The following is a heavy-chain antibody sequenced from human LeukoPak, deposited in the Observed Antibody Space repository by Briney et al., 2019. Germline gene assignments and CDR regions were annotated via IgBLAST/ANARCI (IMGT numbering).Heavy chain of an antibody. CDR2: IYYSGST. J-gene: IGHJ6*03. CDR3: ARGTYYDFWSGYYKGYYYYYMDV. D-gene: IGHD3-3*01. V-gene: IGHV4-59*12. CDR1: GGSISSYY. Sequence: SETLSLTCTVSGGSISSYYWSWIRQPPGKGLEWIGYIYYSGSTNYNPSLKSRVTISVDTSKNQFSLKLSSVTAADTAVYYCARGTYYDFWSGYYKGYYYYYMDVWGKGTTVTVSS.